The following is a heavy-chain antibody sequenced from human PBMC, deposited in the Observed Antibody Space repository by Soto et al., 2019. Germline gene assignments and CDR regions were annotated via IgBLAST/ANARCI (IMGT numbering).Heavy chain of an antibody. Sequence: QVQVVQSGPELKKPGASVKVSCKAQGYIFTKYGIGWVRQAPGHGLEWMGLINVYNGDRQVAQKFQDRVSMTIDTATDTAYMELKSLRSGDTAVYYCARLQLGGDRMLNWFDPWGQGTLVTVSS. CDR1: GYIFTKYG. D-gene: IGHD2-21*02. V-gene: IGHV1-18*01. J-gene: IGHJ5*02. CDR2: INVYNGDR. CDR3: ARLQLGGDRMLNWFDP.